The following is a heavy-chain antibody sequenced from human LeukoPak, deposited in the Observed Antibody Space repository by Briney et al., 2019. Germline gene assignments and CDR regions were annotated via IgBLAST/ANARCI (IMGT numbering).Heavy chain of an antibody. Sequence: GGSLRLSCAASGFTFSSNAMSWVRQAPGKGLEWVSGIGGDSRTHYADSVEGRFTISRDTSKNMLYLQMNNLRAEDTAVYYCAKDILRWSFDYWGQGTLVIVSS. J-gene: IGHJ4*02. CDR3: AKDILRWSFDY. CDR2: IGGDSRT. V-gene: IGHV3-23*01. CDR1: GFTFSSNA. D-gene: IGHD4-23*01.